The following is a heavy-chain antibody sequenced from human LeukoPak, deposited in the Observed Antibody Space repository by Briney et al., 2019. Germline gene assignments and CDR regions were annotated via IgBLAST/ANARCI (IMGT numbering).Heavy chain of an antibody. CDR2: IWYDGSNK. V-gene: IGHV3-33*01. CDR1: GFTFSSYG. Sequence: GRSLRLSCAASGFTFSSYGMHWVRQAPGKGLEWVAVIWYDGSNKYYADSVKGRFTISRDNSKNTLYLQMNSLRAEDTAVYYCARGAGSSGSWGAFDIWGQGTMVTVSS. CDR3: ARGAGSSGSWGAFDI. J-gene: IGHJ3*02. D-gene: IGHD3-22*01.